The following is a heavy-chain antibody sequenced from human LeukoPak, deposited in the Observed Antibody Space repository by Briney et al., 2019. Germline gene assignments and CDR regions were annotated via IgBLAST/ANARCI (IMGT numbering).Heavy chain of an antibody. CDR2: ISSSSSNI. J-gene: IGHJ4*02. CDR3: ARVSNSFSIAARVLVY. V-gene: IGHV3-48*01. Sequence: PGGSLRLSCAASGFTFSSYSMNWVRQAPGKGLEWVSYISSSSSNIYYADSVKGRFTISRDNAKSSLYLQMNSLRAEDTAVYYCARVSNSFSIAARVLVYWGQGTLVTVSS. CDR1: GFTFSSYS. D-gene: IGHD6-25*01.